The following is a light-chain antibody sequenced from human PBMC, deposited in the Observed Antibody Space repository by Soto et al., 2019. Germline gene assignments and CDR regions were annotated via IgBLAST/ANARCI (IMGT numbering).Light chain of an antibody. CDR3: QSYDSSLSAL. CDR2: GNS. V-gene: IGLV1-40*01. Sequence: QSVLTQPPSVSGAPGQRVTISCTGSSSNIGAGYDVHWYQQLPGTAPKLLIYGNSNRPSGVPDRVSGSKSGTSASLAITGLQAEDEADYYCQSYDSSLSALFGGGTKVTVL. CDR1: SSNIGAGYD. J-gene: IGLJ3*02.